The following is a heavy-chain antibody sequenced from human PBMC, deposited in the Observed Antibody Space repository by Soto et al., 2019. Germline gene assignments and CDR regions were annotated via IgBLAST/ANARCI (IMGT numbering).Heavy chain of an antibody. D-gene: IGHD2-2*01. V-gene: IGHV5-51*01. Sequence: GESLKISCKGSGYSFTSYWIGWVRQMPGKGLEWMGIIYPGDSDTRYSPSFQGQVTISADKSISTAYLQWSSLKASDTAMYYCARHHTYCSSTSCPNWFDPWGQGTLVTVS. J-gene: IGHJ5*02. CDR3: ARHHTYCSSTSCPNWFDP. CDR1: GYSFTSYW. CDR2: IYPGDSDT.